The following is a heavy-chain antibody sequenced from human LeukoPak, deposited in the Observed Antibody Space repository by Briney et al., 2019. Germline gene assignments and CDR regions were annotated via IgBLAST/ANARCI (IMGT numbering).Heavy chain of an antibody. CDR3: ARGWGSGDSSGYYPYYFDY. V-gene: IGHV4-59*01. CDR1: GGSISSYY. Sequence: SETLSLTCTVSGGSISSYYWSWIRQPPGKGLEWIGYIYYSGSTNYNPSLKSRVTISVDTSKNQFSLKLSSVTAADTAVYYCARGWGSGDSSGYYPYYFDYWGQGTLVTVSS. D-gene: IGHD3-22*01. CDR2: IYYSGST. J-gene: IGHJ4*02.